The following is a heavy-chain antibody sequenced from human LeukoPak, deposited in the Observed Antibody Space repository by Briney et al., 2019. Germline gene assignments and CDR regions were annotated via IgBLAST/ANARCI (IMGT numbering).Heavy chain of an antibody. V-gene: IGHV4-39*07. CDR1: GGSISSSSYY. J-gene: IGHJ4*02. D-gene: IGHD3-22*01. Sequence: SETLSLTCTVSGGSISSSSYYWGWIRQPPGKGLEWIGSIYYSGSTNYNPSLKSRVTISVDTSKNQFSLKLSSVTAADTAVYYCARRSTYYYDNSGYYYDYWGQGTLVTVSS. CDR2: IYYSGST. CDR3: ARRSTYYYDNSGYYYDY.